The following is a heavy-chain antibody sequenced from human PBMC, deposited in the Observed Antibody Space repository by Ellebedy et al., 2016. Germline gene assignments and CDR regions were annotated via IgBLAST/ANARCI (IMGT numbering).Heavy chain of an antibody. J-gene: IGHJ4*02. CDR1: GFTLSVYG. CDR2: ISPRTTMR. V-gene: IGHV3-48*04. Sequence: GGSLRLSXAASGFTLSVYGMNWVRQAPGKGLEWVSYISPRTTMRFYADSVKGRFSISRDDAKNSLYLQMSSLRAEDTAVYYCVRRFGGDYFDYWGQGTLVTVSS. CDR3: VRRFGGDYFDY. D-gene: IGHD3-16*01.